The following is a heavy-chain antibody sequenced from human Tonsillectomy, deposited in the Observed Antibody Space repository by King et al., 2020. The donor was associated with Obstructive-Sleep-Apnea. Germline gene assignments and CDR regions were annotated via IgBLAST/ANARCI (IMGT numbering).Heavy chain of an antibody. J-gene: IGHJ6*02. D-gene: IGHD3-9*01. CDR2: INAGNGNT. V-gene: IGHV1-3*01. Sequence: QLVKSGAEVKKPGASVKVSCKASGYTFTSYAMHWVRQAPGQRLEWMGWINAGNGNTKYSQKFQGRVTITRDTSASTAYMELSSLRSEDTAVYYCARDPPYYDILTGYYNFDYYYGMDVWGQGTTVTVSS. CDR3: ARDPPYYDILTGYYNFDYYYGMDV. CDR1: GYTFTSYA.